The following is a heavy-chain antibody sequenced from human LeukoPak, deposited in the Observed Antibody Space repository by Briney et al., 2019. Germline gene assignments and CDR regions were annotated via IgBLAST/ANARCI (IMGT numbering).Heavy chain of an antibody. CDR2: IKQDGSEK. CDR3: ARYCSSTSCYAHRFDY. Sequence: GGSLRLSCAASGFTFSSYWMSWVRQAPGKGLEWVANIKQDGSEKYYVDSVKGRFTISRDNAKNSLYLQMNSLRAEDTAVYYCARYCSSTSCYAHRFDYWGQGTLVTVSS. J-gene: IGHJ4*02. CDR1: GFTFSSYW. D-gene: IGHD2-2*01. V-gene: IGHV3-7*01.